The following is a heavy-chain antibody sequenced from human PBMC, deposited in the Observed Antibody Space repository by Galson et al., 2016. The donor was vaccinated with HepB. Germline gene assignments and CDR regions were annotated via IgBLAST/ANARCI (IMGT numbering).Heavy chain of an antibody. J-gene: IGHJ4*02. CDR2: ISGDGLTT. D-gene: IGHD1-26*01. CDR1: GLGSHNYA. V-gene: IGHV3-23*01. CDR3: AKRTHYRGSYGADY. Sequence: SLRLSCAVSGLGSHNYAMSWVRQAPGKGLEWVSTISGDGLTTYHTDSVQGRFAASRDNSKDTLYLQMNSLRVEDTATYYCAKRTHYRGSYGADYWGQGTLVAVSS.